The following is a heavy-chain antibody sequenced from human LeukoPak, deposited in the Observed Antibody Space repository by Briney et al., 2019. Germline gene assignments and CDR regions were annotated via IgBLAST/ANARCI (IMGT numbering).Heavy chain of an antibody. CDR1: GFTFSSYA. CDR2: ISGSGGST. J-gene: IGHJ3*02. CDR3: AKVRRSDDAFDI. Sequence: SGGSLRLSCAASGFTFSSYAMSWVRQAPGKGLEWVSAISGSGGSTYYADSVKGRFTISRDNSKNTLYLKMNSLRAEDTAVYYCAKVRRSDDAFDIWGQGTMVTVSS. D-gene: IGHD3-10*01. V-gene: IGHV3-23*01.